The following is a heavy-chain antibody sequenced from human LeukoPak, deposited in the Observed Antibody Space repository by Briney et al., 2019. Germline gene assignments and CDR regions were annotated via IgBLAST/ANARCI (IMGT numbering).Heavy chain of an antibody. Sequence: GSLRLSCAASRFTFNTYAMHWVRQAPGKGLEWVAVISYDGSNEYYADSVKGRFTISRDNSKNTLYLQMNSLRTEDTAVYYCARARLQYFDWLPFDYWGQGTLVTVSS. CDR1: RFTFNTYA. CDR3: ARARLQYFDWLPFDY. CDR2: ISYDGSNE. J-gene: IGHJ4*02. D-gene: IGHD3-9*01. V-gene: IGHV3-30*04.